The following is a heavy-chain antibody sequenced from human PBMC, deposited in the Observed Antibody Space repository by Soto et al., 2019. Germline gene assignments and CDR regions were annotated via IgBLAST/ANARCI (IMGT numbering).Heavy chain of an antibody. Sequence: GKVSCKASGYTFTSYGISWVRQAPGQGLEWMGWISAYNGNTNYAQKLQGRVTMTTDTSTSTAYMELRSLRSDDTAVYYCAHHYYDSSGYYFDYWGQGTLVTVSS. D-gene: IGHD3-22*01. CDR1: GYTFTSYG. CDR3: AHHYYDSSGYYFDY. CDR2: ISAYNGNT. V-gene: IGHV1-18*01. J-gene: IGHJ4*02.